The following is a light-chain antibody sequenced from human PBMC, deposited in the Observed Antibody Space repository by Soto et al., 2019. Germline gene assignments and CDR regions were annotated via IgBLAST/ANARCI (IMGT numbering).Light chain of an antibody. V-gene: IGKV3-20*01. CDR2: AAS. CDR1: QSVSSPY. CDR3: QLYDSSLT. J-gene: IGKJ4*01. Sequence: EIVLTQSPDTLSLSPGERATLSCRASQSVSSPYVAWYQQKPGQAPRLLIYAASIRLTGIPDRFSGSGSGTDFTLTISRLEPEDFAVYFCQLYDSSLTFGGGTKVDIK.